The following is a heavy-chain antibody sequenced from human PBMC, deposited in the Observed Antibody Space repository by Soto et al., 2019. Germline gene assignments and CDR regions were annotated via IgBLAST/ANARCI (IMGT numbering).Heavy chain of an antibody. Sequence: GGSLRLSCAASGFTFVTYWMTWVRQPPGKGLEWVASIKGDGKENYHVDSVKGRFTISRDNVKNSVYLQMNSLRAEDTGVYYCSRRAPEGFDPWGQGTLVTVTS. CDR1: GFTFVTYW. CDR2: IKGDGKEN. V-gene: IGHV3-7*03. CDR3: SRRAPEGFDP. J-gene: IGHJ5*02.